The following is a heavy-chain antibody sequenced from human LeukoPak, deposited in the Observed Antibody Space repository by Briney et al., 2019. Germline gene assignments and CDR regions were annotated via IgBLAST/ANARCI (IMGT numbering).Heavy chain of an antibody. V-gene: IGHV4-31*03. D-gene: IGHD5-24*01. CDR1: GGSISSDDYC. Sequence: SQTLSLTCSVSGGSISSDDYCWNWIRQHPGKGLEWIGYIYYSGSTYYNPSLKSRVALSVDTCKNQFSLKLSSLTAADTAVYYCAKSREEIRGLDAFDIWGQGTMVTVSS. CDR2: IYYSGST. CDR3: AKSREEIRGLDAFDI. J-gene: IGHJ3*02.